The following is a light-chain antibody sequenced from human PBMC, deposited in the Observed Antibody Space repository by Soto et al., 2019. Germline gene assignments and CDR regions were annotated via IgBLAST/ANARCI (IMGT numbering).Light chain of an antibody. Sequence: EIVMTQSPATVSVSPGERATLSCRASQSVSSKLAWYQQKPGQAPRLLIYDASSRATGIPATFSGSRSGTEFTLTINSLQSEDFAVYYCQQYNNWPWTFGQGTKVEIK. CDR3: QQYNNWPWT. CDR2: DAS. V-gene: IGKV3-15*01. J-gene: IGKJ1*01. CDR1: QSVSSK.